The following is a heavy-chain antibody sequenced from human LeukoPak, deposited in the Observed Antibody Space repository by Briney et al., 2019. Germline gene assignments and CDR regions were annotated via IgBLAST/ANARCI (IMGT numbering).Heavy chain of an antibody. J-gene: IGHJ4*02. V-gene: IGHV1-18*01. CDR3: ARATYYYDSSGYYFDY. D-gene: IGHD3-22*01. CDR1: GYTFTSYG. Sequence: ASVKVCCKASGYTFTSYGISWVRQAPGQGLEWMGWISAYNGNTNYAQKLQGRVTMATDTSTSTAYMELRSLRSDDTAVYYCARATYYYDSSGYYFDYWGQGTLVTVSS. CDR2: ISAYNGNT.